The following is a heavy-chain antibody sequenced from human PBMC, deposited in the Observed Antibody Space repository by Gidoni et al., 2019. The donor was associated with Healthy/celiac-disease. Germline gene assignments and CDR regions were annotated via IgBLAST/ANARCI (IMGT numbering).Heavy chain of an antibody. CDR3: ARGVDYGDYAGVVDY. Sequence: QVKLVESGGGVVQPGRSLRLCCAAPGVRFSSYAMRGVRQAPGKGLGLGSVISDDGSNKYYADSEKGRFTISSDNSKNTLYLQRNSLRAEDTAVYYCARGVDYGDYAGVVDYWGQGTLVTVSS. D-gene: IGHD4-17*01. V-gene: IGHV3-30*04. CDR2: ISDDGSNK. CDR1: GVRFSSYA. J-gene: IGHJ4*02.